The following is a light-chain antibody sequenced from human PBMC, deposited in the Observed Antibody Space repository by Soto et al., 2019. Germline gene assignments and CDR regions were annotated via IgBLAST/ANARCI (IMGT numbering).Light chain of an antibody. J-gene: IGKJ3*01. V-gene: IGKV1-39*01. CDR3: QQSYSTPLT. Sequence: DIQMTQSPSSLSAFVGDRVTITCRASQSISSYLNWYQQKPGKAPKVLIYAASSLQSGVPSRFSGSGSGTDFTLTISSLQPEDFATYYCQQSYSTPLTFGPGTKVDIK. CDR1: QSISSY. CDR2: AAS.